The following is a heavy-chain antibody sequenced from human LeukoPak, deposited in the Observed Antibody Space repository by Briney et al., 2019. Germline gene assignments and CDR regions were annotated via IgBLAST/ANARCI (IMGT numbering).Heavy chain of an antibody. CDR1: GASLSSYY. Sequence: SETLSLTCSVSGASLSSYYWGRIRQSPGKGLEWLGYISDTGKTEYNPSLKSRGTLSLDTSKNQFSLRLTSVTAADTAVYYCVTGYYEPFDNWGQGTLVTVSS. D-gene: IGHD3-3*01. CDR2: ISDTGKT. J-gene: IGHJ4*02. CDR3: VTGYYEPFDN. V-gene: IGHV4-59*01.